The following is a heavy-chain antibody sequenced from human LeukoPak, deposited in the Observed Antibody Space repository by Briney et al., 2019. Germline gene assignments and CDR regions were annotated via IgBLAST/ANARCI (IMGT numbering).Heavy chain of an antibody. CDR1: GFTFTLYW. V-gene: IGHV3-7*03. D-gene: IGHD6-19*01. CDR3: ARGPGIAVATYYFDY. Sequence: GGSLRLSCAASGFTFTLYWMTWVRQAPGKGLEWVANINEDENEKYYLDSVKGRFTISRDNAKNSLYLQMNSLRAEDTAVYYCARGPGIAVATYYFDYWGQGTLVTVSS. CDR2: INEDENEK. J-gene: IGHJ4*02.